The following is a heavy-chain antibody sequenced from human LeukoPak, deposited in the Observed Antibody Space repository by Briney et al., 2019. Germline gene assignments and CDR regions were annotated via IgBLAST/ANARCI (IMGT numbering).Heavy chain of an antibody. CDR2: ISGYNGNT. V-gene: IGHV1-18*01. D-gene: IGHD2-2*01. CDR1: GYTFTSYG. CDR3: AREVYCSSTSCAYYFDY. J-gene: IGHJ4*02. Sequence: ASVKVSCKASGYTFTSYGFSWVRQAPGQGLECMGWISGYNGNTDYAQKFQGRVTMTTDKSSSTAYMELRSLRPDDTAVYHCAREVYCSSTSCAYYFDYWGQGTLVTVSS.